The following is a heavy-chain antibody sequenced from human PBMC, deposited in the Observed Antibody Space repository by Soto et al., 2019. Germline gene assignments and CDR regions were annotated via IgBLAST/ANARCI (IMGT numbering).Heavy chain of an antibody. D-gene: IGHD3-10*01. J-gene: IGHJ4*02. CDR2: IYHSGST. Sequence: QVQLQESGPGLVKPSGTLSLTCAVSGGSISSSNWWSWVRQPPGKGLEWIGEIYHSGSTNYNPSLKGRVTIAVDQSKNEFCLKLGSMIAADAAVYCCARDTEYYFDYWGQGTLVTVSS. V-gene: IGHV4-4*01. CDR1: GGSISSSNW. CDR3: ARDTEYYFDY.